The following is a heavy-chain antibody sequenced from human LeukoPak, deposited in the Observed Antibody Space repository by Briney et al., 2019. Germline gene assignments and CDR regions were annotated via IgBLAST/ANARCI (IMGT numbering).Heavy chain of an antibody. D-gene: IGHD5-18*01. CDR2: INSDGSST. J-gene: IGHJ4*02. Sequence: GGSLRLSCAASGFTFSSYWMHWVRQAPGKGLVWVSRINSDGSSTSYADSVKGRFTISRDNAKNTLYLQMNSLRAEDTAVYYCARGQKYTSGYTVTELGSRYFDYWGQGTLVTVSS. CDR1: GFTFSSYW. CDR3: ARGQKYTSGYTVTELGSRYFDY. V-gene: IGHV3-74*01.